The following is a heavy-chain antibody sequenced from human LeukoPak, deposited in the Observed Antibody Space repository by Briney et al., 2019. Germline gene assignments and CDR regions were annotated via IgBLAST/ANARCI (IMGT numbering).Heavy chain of an antibody. Sequence: PGGSLRLSCAAPGFTFSSYGMHWVRQAPGKGLEWVAFIRYDGSNKYYADSVKGRFTISRDNSKNTLYLQMNSLRAEDTAVYYCAKDPFRIQPTGYYFDYWGQGTLVTVSS. CDR1: GFTFSSYG. V-gene: IGHV3-30*02. CDR2: IRYDGSNK. CDR3: AKDPFRIQPTGYYFDY. D-gene: IGHD1-1*01. J-gene: IGHJ4*02.